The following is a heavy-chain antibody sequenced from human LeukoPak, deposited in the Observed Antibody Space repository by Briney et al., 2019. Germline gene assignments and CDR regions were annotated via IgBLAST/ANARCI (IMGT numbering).Heavy chain of an antibody. CDR1: GGTFSSYA. CDR2: IIPILGIA. V-gene: IGHV1-69*04. J-gene: IGHJ6*02. CDR3: ARREDDDYYGMDV. Sequence: SVKVSCKASGGTFSSYAIGWVRQAPGQGLEWMGRIIPILGIANYAQKFQGRVTITADKSTSTAYMELSSLRSEDTAVYYCARREDDDYYGMDVWGQGTTVTVSS. D-gene: IGHD1-26*01.